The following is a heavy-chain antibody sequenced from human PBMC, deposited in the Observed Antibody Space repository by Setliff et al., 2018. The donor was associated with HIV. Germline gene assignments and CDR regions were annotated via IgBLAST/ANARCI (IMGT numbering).Heavy chain of an antibody. CDR1: GGSISNSRYY. CDR3: ASRVYYYDSSGYVREEGFDP. J-gene: IGHJ5*02. V-gene: IGHV4-39*01. CDR2: IYYSGST. Sequence: SETLSLTCTVSGGSISNSRYYWSWIRQPPGKGLEWIGSIYYSGSTYYNPSLKSRVTISVDTSKNQFSLKLSSVTAADAAVYYCASRVYYYDSSGYVREEGFDPWGQGTLVTVSS. D-gene: IGHD3-22*01.